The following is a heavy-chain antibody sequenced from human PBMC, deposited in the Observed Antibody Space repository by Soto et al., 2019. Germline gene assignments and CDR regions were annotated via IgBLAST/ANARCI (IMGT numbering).Heavy chain of an antibody. Sequence: GESLKISCAASGFTFGSYGMHWVRQAPGKGLEWVAVISYDGSNKYYADSVKGRFTISRDNSKNTLYLQMNSLRAEDTAVYYCAKGVKQLDYYYYYGMDVWGQGTTVTVSS. CDR2: ISYDGSNK. CDR3: AKGVKQLDYYYYYGMDV. CDR1: GFTFGSYG. D-gene: IGHD6-13*01. V-gene: IGHV3-30*18. J-gene: IGHJ6*02.